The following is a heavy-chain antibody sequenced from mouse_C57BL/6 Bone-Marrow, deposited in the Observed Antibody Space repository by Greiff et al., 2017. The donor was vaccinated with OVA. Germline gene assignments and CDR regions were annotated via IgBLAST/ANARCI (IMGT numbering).Heavy chain of an antibody. Sequence: VQLQQSGPELVKPGASVKISCKASGYTFTDYYMNWVKQSHGKSLEWIGDINPNNGGTSYNQKFKGKATLTVDKSSSTAYMELRSLTSEDSAVYYCARYYDYDGYYFDYWGQGTTLTVSS. CDR3: ARYYDYDGYYFDY. D-gene: IGHD2-4*01. V-gene: IGHV1-26*01. CDR1: GYTFTDYY. J-gene: IGHJ2*01. CDR2: INPNNGGT.